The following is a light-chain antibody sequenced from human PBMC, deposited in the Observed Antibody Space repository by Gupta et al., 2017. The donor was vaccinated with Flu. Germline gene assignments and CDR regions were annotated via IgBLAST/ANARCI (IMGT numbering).Light chain of an antibody. J-gene: IGLJ1*01. V-gene: IGLV3-21*03. CDR3: QVGDTTNYRPV. CDR1: KIKHKS. CDR2: DDR. Sequence: GKKARSTGGGVKIKHKSVCWNQQKPGQARWLVVYDDRDRPSGVPERFSGSNSGGTATLTSSRVEAGDDADYYSQVGDTTNYRPVFGAGTRLPVL.